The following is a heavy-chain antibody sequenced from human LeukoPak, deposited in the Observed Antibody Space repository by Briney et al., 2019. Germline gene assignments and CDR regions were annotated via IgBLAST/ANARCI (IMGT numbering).Heavy chain of an antibody. J-gene: IGHJ3*02. CDR2: IYYSGST. CDR1: GGSISSYY. V-gene: IGHV4-59*01. D-gene: IGHD5-24*01. CDR3: ARDPRRDGYSDVFDI. Sequence: SETLSLTCTVSGGSISSYYWSWIRQPPGKGLEWIGYIYYSGSTNYNPSLKSRVTISVDTSKNQFSLKLSSVTAADTAVYYCARDPRRDGYSDVFDIWGQGTMVTVSS.